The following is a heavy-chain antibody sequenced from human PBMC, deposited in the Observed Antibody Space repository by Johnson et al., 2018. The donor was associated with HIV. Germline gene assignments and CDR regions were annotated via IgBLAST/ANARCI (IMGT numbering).Heavy chain of an antibody. Sequence: EVQLVESGGGVVRPGGSLRLSCAASGFTFDDYGMSWVRQAPGTGLEWVSGINWNGGSTGYADAVKGRFTISRDNAKNALYLQMTSLRAEDTALYYCVRGGYCTGGVCLGDAFDIWGQGTMVTVSS. CDR2: INWNGGST. CDR3: VRGGYCTGGVCLGDAFDI. V-gene: IGHV3-20*04. J-gene: IGHJ3*02. D-gene: IGHD2-8*02. CDR1: GFTFDDYG.